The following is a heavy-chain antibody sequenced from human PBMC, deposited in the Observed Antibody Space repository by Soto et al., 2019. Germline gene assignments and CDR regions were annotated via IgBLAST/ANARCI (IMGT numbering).Heavy chain of an antibody. Sequence: SETLSLTCAVYGGSFSGYYWSWIRQPPGKGLEWIGEINHSGSTNYNPSLKSRVTISVDTSKNQFSLKLSSVTAADTAVYYCARGLREYYYDSSGPFDYWGQGTLVTVSS. D-gene: IGHD3-22*01. CDR1: GGSFSGYY. CDR3: ARGLREYYYDSSGPFDY. CDR2: INHSGST. J-gene: IGHJ4*02. V-gene: IGHV4-34*01.